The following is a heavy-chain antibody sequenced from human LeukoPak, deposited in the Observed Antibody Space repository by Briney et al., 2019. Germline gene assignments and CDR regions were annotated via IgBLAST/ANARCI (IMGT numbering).Heavy chain of an antibody. V-gene: IGHV3-23*01. CDR1: GFTFSSYA. J-gene: IGHJ4*02. CDR3: AKTPSPGRGFGY. D-gene: IGHD1-14*01. Sequence: PGGSLRLSCAASGFTFSSYAMSWVRQAPGKGLEWVSAISGSGGSTYYADSVKGRFTTSRDNSKNTLYLQMNSLRAEDTAVYYCAKTPSPGRGFGYWGQGTLVTVSS. CDR2: ISGSGGST.